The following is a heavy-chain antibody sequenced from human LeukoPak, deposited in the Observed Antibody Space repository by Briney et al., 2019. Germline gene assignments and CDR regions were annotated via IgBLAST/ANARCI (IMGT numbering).Heavy chain of an antibody. CDR3: TRSPEGGLWSGEFSNTDI. V-gene: IGHV3-73*01. CDR2: IRSKANSYAT. CDR1: GFTFSGSA. D-gene: IGHD3-10*01. Sequence: PGGSLRLSCAASGFTFSGSAMHWVRQASGKGLEWVGRIRSKANSYATAYAASVKGRFTISRDDSKNTAYLQMNSLKTEDTAVYYCTRSPEGGLWSGEFSNTDIWGQGTMVTVSS. J-gene: IGHJ3*02.